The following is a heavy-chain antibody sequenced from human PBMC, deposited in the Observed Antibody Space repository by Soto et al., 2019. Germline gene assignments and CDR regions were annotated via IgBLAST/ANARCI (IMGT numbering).Heavy chain of an antibody. Sequence: VGSLRLSCAVSGFTFDDNAMSWVRQAPGKGLEWVSAISGSGGSTYYADSVKGRFTISRDNSKNTLYLQMNSLRAEDTAVYYCAKDRAQQLVRGNYYGMDVWGQGTTVTVSS. J-gene: IGHJ6*02. CDR1: GFTFDDNA. V-gene: IGHV3-23*01. CDR3: AKDRAQQLVRGNYYGMDV. D-gene: IGHD6-13*01. CDR2: ISGSGGST.